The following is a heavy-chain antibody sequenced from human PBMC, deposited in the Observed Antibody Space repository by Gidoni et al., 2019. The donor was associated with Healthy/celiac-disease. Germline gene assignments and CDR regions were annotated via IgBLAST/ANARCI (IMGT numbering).Heavy chain of an antibody. CDR3: ARPEGDNWNLYYFDY. D-gene: IGHD1-7*01. CDR1: GYTFTGYY. Sequence: QVQLVPYGAEVKKPGASVKVSCKASGYTFTGYYIHWVRQAPGQGLEWMGWINPNSGGTNYAQKFQGRVTMTRDTSISTAYMELSRLRSDDTAVYYCARPEGDNWNLYYFDYWGQGTLVTVSS. CDR2: INPNSGGT. V-gene: IGHV1-2*02. J-gene: IGHJ4*02.